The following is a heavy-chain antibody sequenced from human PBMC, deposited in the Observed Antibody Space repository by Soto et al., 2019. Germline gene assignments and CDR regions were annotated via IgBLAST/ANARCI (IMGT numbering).Heavy chain of an antibody. D-gene: IGHD1-26*01. J-gene: IGHJ4*02. V-gene: IGHV3-30-3*01. CDR1: GFTFSSYA. Sequence: LRLSCAASGFTFSSYAMHWVRQAPGKGLEWVAVISYDGSNKYYADSVKGRFTISRDNSKNTLYLQMNSLRAEDTAVYYCARGLKTAWELLHYWGQGTLVTVSS. CDR3: ARGLKTAWELLHY. CDR2: ISYDGSNK.